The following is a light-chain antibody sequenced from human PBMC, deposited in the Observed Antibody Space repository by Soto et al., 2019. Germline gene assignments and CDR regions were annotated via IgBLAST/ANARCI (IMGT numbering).Light chain of an antibody. Sequence: QSVLTQPPSVSGAPGQRVTISCTGSSTNIGAGYDVHWYQQLPGTAPKLLTYGNIHRPSGVPDRFSGSKSGTSASLAITGLQAEYEADYFCQSYDSSLSAWVFGGGTKVTVL. CDR1: STNIGAGYD. CDR2: GNI. J-gene: IGLJ3*02. CDR3: QSYDSSLSAWV. V-gene: IGLV1-40*01.